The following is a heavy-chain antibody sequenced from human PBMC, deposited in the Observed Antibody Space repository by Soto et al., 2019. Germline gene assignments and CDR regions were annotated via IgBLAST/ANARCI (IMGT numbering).Heavy chain of an antibody. V-gene: IGHV3-30*04. CDR2: ISFDGSNK. CDR3: ARVPGGMVALLYISPLGGRQTLSDVDV. J-gene: IGHJ6*02. CDR1: GFTFSYYP. D-gene: IGHD1-26*01. Sequence: QMQLVESGGGAVQPGRSLRLSCAASGFTFSYYPMHWVRQAPGKGLEWVAVISFDGSNKYYGDSVKGRFTISRDNSKNTLFLQMNSLGGEDTAVYYCARVPGGMVALLYISPLGGRQTLSDVDVRGQGTTVTVSS.